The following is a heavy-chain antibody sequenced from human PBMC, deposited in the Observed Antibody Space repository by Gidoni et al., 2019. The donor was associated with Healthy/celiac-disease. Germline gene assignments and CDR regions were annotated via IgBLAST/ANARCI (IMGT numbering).Heavy chain of an antibody. CDR1: GFTFSSYA. CDR3: AKVIGIRADYYGMDV. D-gene: IGHD1-26*01. CDR2: ISGSGGST. J-gene: IGHJ6*02. V-gene: IGHV3-23*01. Sequence: EVQLLESGGGLVQPGGSLRLSCAASGFTFSSYAMSWVRQAPGQGLEWVSAISGSGGSTYYADSVKGRLTISRDNSKNTLYLQMNSLRAEDTAVYYCAKVIGIRADYYGMDVWGQGTTVTVSS.